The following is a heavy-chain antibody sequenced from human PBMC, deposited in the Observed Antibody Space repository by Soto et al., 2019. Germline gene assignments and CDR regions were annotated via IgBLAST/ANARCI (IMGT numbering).Heavy chain of an antibody. CDR2: ISNYNGDT. Sequence: QVQLVQSGAEVRKPGASVQVSCKASGYTFTRYSINWVRQAPGQGLAWVGWISNYNGDTKYAEKFQGRVTLTTDTFTTTTYMDLRSLTSDDTAMYFCARGDSTGSPTGWFDPWGQGTLVTVFS. D-gene: IGHD6-19*01. J-gene: IGHJ5*02. CDR3: ARGDSTGSPTGWFDP. V-gene: IGHV1-18*04. CDR1: GYTFTRYS.